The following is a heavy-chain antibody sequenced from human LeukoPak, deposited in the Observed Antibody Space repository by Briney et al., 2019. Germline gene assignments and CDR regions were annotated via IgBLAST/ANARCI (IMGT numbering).Heavy chain of an antibody. CDR2: ISHNGGST. V-gene: IGHV3-64*01. D-gene: IGHD2-2*01. CDR1: GFNFGSYA. CDR3: ARGFDAPRRLTHAFDI. J-gene: IGHJ3*02. Sequence: PGGSLRLSCTASGFNFGSYAMHWVRQAPGKGLEYVSAISHNGGSTYYVNAVKGRFTISRDTSKNRLYLQMGSLRSEDTAVYYCARGFDAPRRLTHAFDIWGQGTMVTVSS.